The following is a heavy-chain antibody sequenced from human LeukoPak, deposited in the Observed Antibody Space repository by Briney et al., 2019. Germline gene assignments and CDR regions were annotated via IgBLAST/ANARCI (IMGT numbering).Heavy chain of an antibody. CDR2: IYYSGST. V-gene: IGHV4-59*08. CDR3: ARHGAKYYDYYFDY. D-gene: IGHD3-3*01. CDR1: GGSISSYY. J-gene: IGHJ4*02. Sequence: SETLSLTCTVSGGSISSYYWSWIRQPPGKGLEWIGYIYYSGSTNYNPSLKSRVTISADTSKNQFSLKLSSVTAADTAVYYCARHGAKYYDYYFDYWGQGTLVTVSS.